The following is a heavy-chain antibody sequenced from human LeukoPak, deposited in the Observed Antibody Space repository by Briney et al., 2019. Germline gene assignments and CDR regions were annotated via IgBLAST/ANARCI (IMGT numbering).Heavy chain of an antibody. Sequence: GGSLRLSCAASGFTFSSYAMSWVRQAPGKGLEWVSAISGSGGSTYYADSVKGRFTISRDNAKNSLYLQMNSLRAEDTAVYYCARDRSVAVAGTVMVYWGQGTLVTVSS. CDR3: ARDRSVAVAGTVMVY. J-gene: IGHJ4*02. V-gene: IGHV3-23*01. D-gene: IGHD6-19*01. CDR2: ISGSGGST. CDR1: GFTFSSYA.